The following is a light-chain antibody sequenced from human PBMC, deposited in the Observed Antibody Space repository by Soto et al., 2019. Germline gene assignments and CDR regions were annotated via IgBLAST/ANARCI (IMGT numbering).Light chain of an antibody. CDR1: HSISKW. CDR2: EAS. Sequence: DIQMTQSPPTLSASVGDRVTITCRASHSISKWLAWYQQKSGKAPKLLIYEASSLKSGVPSRFSVSGSGTEFTLTINSLQPDDVATYYCQQYDTFLTFGGGTRVEIK. CDR3: QQYDTFLT. V-gene: IGKV1-5*03. J-gene: IGKJ4*01.